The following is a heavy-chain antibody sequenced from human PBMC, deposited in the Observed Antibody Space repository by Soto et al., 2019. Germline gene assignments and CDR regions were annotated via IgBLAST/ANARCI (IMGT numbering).Heavy chain of an antibody. CDR1: GVSINSAGHP. CDR3: ARARYYDWCFDL. D-gene: IGHD3-9*01. V-gene: IGHV4-30-2*06. Sequence: PSETLSLPCTVSGVSINSAGHPWGWLRQSPGKGLAWIGYSYHSCSSYYNPSLQSRVTISVDRSKAQFYLTLTSVTAADTAVYFGARARYYDWCFDLWVLGTPGTVAS. J-gene: IGHJ4*02. CDR2: SYHSCSS.